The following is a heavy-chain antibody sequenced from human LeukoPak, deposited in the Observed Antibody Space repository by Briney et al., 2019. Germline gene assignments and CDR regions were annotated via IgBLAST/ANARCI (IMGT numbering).Heavy chain of an antibody. CDR1: GFTFSSYW. D-gene: IGHD1-26*01. J-gene: IGHJ4*02. V-gene: IGHV3-74*01. CDR3: ARVQGGSYQPLDY. CDR2: INSDGSST. Sequence: GGTLRLSCAASGFTFSSYWMHWVRQAPGKGLVWVSRINSDGSSTSYADSVKGRFTISRDNAKNTPYLQMNSLRAEDTAVYYCARVQGGSYQPLDYWGQGTLVTVSS.